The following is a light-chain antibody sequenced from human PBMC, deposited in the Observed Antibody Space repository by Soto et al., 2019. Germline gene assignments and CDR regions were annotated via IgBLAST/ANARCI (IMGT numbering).Light chain of an antibody. J-gene: IGKJ5*01. CDR3: QQYNNWPLT. CDR1: QSVSSN. V-gene: IGKV3-15*01. CDR2: GAS. Sequence: EIVLTQSPATQSPSPGQRATLYCXASQSVSSNLAWYQQKPGQAPRLLIYGASSRATGIPVRFSGSGSGTEFTLTISSLQSEDFAVYYCQQYNNWPLTFGQGTRLENK.